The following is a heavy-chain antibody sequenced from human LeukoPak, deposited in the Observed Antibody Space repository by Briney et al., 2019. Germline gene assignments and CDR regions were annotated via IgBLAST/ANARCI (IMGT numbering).Heavy chain of an antibody. CDR1: AFTFTNAW. V-gene: IGHV3-15*01. J-gene: IGHJ3*02. Sequence: GGSLRLSCAASAFTFTNAWMSWVRQAPGKGLEWVGRIKSKSDGGTTDYAAPVKGRFTISRDDSKNTLYLYMNSLKTEDTAVYYCTTAPSAFDIWGQGTMITVSS. CDR3: TTAPSAFDI. CDR2: IKSKSDGGTT.